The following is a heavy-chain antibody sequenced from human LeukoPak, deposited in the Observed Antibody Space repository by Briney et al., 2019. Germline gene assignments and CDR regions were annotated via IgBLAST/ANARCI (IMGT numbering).Heavy chain of an antibody. Sequence: GGSLRLSCAASGFTFSSYAMHWVRQAPGKGLEWVAVISYDGSNKYYADSAKGRFTISRDNSKNTLYLQMNSLRAEDTAVYYCAREGGYSYPYYFDYWGQGTLVTVSS. D-gene: IGHD5-18*01. J-gene: IGHJ4*02. CDR1: GFTFSSYA. CDR3: AREGGYSYPYYFDY. CDR2: ISYDGSNK. V-gene: IGHV3-30-3*01.